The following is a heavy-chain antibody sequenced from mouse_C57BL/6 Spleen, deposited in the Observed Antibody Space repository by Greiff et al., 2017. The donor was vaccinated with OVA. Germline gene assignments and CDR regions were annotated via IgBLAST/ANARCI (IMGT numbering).Heavy chain of an antibody. CDR2: IDPEDGET. V-gene: IGHV14-2*01. Sequence: EVQVVESGAELVKPGASVKLSCTASGFNIKDYYMHWVKQRTEQGLEWIGRIDPEDGETKYAPKFQGKATITADTSSNTAYLQRSSLTSEDTAVYYCARGIWGLRRYFDVWGTGTTVTVSS. CDR3: ARGIWGLRRYFDV. J-gene: IGHJ1*03. CDR1: GFNIKDYY. D-gene: IGHD2-2*01.